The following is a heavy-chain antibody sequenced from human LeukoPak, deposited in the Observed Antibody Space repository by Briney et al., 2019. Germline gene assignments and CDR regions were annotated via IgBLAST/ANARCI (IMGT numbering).Heavy chain of an antibody. V-gene: IGHV3-23*01. CDR1: GFTFSSYS. Sequence: PGGSLRLSCAASGFTFSSYSMNWVRQAPGKGLEWVSGISVSGDSTYYADSVKGRFTISRDNSKNTLYLQMNSLRAEDTAVYYCAKDLYYYASGTGDYWGQGTLVTVSS. CDR2: ISVSGDST. CDR3: AKDLYYYASGTGDY. J-gene: IGHJ4*02. D-gene: IGHD3-10*01.